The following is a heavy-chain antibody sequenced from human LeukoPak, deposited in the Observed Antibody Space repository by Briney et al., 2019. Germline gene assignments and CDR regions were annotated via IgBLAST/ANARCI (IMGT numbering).Heavy chain of an antibody. J-gene: IGHJ4*02. V-gene: IGHV4-39*07. CDR1: GGXISSSSYY. D-gene: IGHD3-22*01. CDR3: ARANYYDSSGYIRPPKFDY. Sequence: PSETLSLTCTVSGGXISSSSYYWGWIRQPPGKGLEWIGSIYYSGSTYYNPSLKSRVTISVDTSKNQFSLKLSSVTAADTAVYYCARANYYDSSGYIRPPKFDYWGQGTLVTVSS. CDR2: IYYSGST.